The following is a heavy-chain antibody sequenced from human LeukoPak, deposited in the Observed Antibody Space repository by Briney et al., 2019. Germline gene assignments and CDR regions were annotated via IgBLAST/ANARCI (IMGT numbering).Heavy chain of an antibody. CDR3: ARDRFPRVVPDAFGI. D-gene: IGHD2-2*01. V-gene: IGHV3-21*01. Sequence: GGSLRLSCAASGFTFSSYTMNWVRQAPGKGLEWVSSISSSNSYIYYADSVKGRFTISRDNARDSLYLQMNSLRAEDTAVYYCARDRFPRVVPDAFGIWGQGTMVTVSS. CDR2: ISSSNSYI. CDR1: GFTFSSYT. J-gene: IGHJ3*02.